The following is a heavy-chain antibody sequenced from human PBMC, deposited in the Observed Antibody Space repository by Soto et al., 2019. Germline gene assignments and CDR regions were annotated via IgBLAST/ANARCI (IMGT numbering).Heavy chain of an antibody. CDR3: ARAGGDYVSNNQDAFDI. CDR2: MNPNSGNT. D-gene: IGHD4-17*01. Sequence: ASVKVSCKASGYTFTSYDINWVRQATGQGLEWMGWMNPNSGNTGYAQKFQGRVTMTRNTSISTAYMELSSLRSEDTAVYYCARAGGDYVSNNQDAFDIWGQGTMVTVSS. V-gene: IGHV1-8*01. CDR1: GYTFTSYD. J-gene: IGHJ3*02.